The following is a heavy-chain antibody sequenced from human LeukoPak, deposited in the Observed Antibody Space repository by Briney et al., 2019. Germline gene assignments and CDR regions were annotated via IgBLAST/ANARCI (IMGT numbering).Heavy chain of an antibody. J-gene: IGHJ5*02. V-gene: IGHV6-1*01. CDR3: ARQGVRYKYRSGWLTYNWFDP. D-gene: IGHD6-19*01. Sequence: SQTLSLTCVISGDSVSNNSAAWNWIRQSPSRGLEWLGRTYYRSKYYNDYAVSVKSRITINPDTSRNQFSLHLSSVTPDDTAVYYCARQGVRYKYRSGWLTYNWFDPWGQGTLVNVSS. CDR1: GDSVSNNSAA. CDR2: TYYRSKYYN.